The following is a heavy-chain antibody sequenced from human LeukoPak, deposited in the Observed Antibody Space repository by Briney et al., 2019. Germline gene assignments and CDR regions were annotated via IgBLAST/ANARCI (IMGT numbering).Heavy chain of an antibody. J-gene: IGHJ4*02. Sequence: TGGSLRLSCVGSGFTFSTYWMSWVRQAPGKGLQWVANIKEDGSAKYYVDSVRGRFTISRDNAKNSLYLQMNSLRAEDTAVYYCARLTMVRGVIPDYWGQGTLVTVSS. CDR2: IKEDGSAK. CDR1: GFTFSTYW. D-gene: IGHD3-10*01. CDR3: ARLTMVRGVIPDY. V-gene: IGHV3-7*02.